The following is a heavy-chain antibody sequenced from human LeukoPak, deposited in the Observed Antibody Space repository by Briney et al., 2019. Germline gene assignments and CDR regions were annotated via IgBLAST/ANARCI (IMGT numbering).Heavy chain of an antibody. CDR3: ARARGFITMIVVVPPAY. Sequence: PGGSLRLSCAASGFTFSSYAMHWVRQAPGKGLEWVAVISYDGSNKYYADFVKGRFTISRDNSKNTLYLQMNSLRAEDTAVYYCARARGFITMIVVVPPAYWGQGTLVTVSS. J-gene: IGHJ4*02. D-gene: IGHD3-22*01. V-gene: IGHV3-30-3*01. CDR2: ISYDGSNK. CDR1: GFTFSSYA.